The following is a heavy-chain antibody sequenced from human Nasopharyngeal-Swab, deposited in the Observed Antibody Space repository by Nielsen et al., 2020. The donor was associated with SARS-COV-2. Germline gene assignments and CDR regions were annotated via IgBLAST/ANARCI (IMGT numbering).Heavy chain of an antibody. CDR3: AREALLLWFGAAFDY. CDR1: GFTFRSYW. Sequence: GESLQISCAASGFTFRSYWMSWVRQAPGKGLEWVANIKQDGSEKYYVDSVKGRFTISRDNAKNSLYLQMNSLRAEDTAVYYCAREALLLWFGAAFDYWGKGTLVTVSS. CDR2: IKQDGSEK. J-gene: IGHJ4*02. D-gene: IGHD3-10*01. V-gene: IGHV3-7*04.